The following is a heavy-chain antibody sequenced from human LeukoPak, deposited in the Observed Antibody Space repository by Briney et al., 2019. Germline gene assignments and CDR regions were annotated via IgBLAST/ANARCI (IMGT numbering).Heavy chain of an antibody. CDR1: GYTFTSYY. CDR3: ARVPYTGYSSGWYGYYFDY. D-gene: IGHD6-19*01. Sequence: ALVKVSCKASGYTFTSYYMHWVRQAPGQGLEWMGIINPSGGSTSYAQKFQGRVTMTRDTSTSTVYMELSSLRSEDTAVYYCARVPYTGYSSGWYGYYFDYWGQGTLVTVSS. CDR2: INPSGGST. V-gene: IGHV1-46*01. J-gene: IGHJ4*02.